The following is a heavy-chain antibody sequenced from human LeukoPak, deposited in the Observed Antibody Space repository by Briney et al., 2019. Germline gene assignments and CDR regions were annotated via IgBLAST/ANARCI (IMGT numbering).Heavy chain of an antibody. J-gene: IGHJ4*02. CDR1: GFTFSSYG. Sequence: GGSLRLSCTASGFTFSSYGMNWIRQAPGKGLEWVSGISEGGNYINYAASVKGRFSISRDNAKNSLYLQMNSLRAEDTAVYYCARDSRVYYDSSGHLDYWGQGTLVTVSS. CDR3: ARDSRVYYDSSGHLDY. V-gene: IGHV3-21*01. D-gene: IGHD3-22*01. CDR2: ISEGGNYI.